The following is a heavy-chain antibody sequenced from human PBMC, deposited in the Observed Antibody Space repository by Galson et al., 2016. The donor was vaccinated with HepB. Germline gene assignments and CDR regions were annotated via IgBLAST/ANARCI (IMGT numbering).Heavy chain of an antibody. V-gene: IGHV1-3*01. J-gene: IGHJ4*02. CDR2: IHAGNGNT. Sequence: SVKVSCKASGYTFTSYAIHWVRQAPGQRLEWMGWIHAGNGNTKYSQNFQGRVTITRDTSASTAYMEVSSLTSEDTAVYFCATQGHHPCDYWGQGTLVTVSS. CDR1: GYTFTSYA. CDR3: ATQGHHPCDY. D-gene: IGHD1-14*01.